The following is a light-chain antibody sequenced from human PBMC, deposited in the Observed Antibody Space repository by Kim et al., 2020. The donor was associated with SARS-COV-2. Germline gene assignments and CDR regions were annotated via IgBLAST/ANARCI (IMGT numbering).Light chain of an antibody. CDR1: SSNIGIND. CDR3: AAWDDSLSGL. CDR2: RNN. V-gene: IGLV1-47*01. Sequence: PGQRVTISCSGSSSNIGINDVYWYQQLPGTAPELLIYRNNQRPSGVPDRFSGSKSGTSASLAISGLRSEDEADYYCAAWDDSLSGLFGGGTQLTVL. J-gene: IGLJ3*02.